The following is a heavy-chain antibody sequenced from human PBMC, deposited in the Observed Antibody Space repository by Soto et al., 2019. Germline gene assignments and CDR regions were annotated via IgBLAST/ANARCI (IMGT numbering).Heavy chain of an antibody. J-gene: IGHJ4*02. CDR2: ITITGDTT. CDR3: AKGGGGDHGY. D-gene: IGHD3-16*01. V-gene: IGHV3-23*04. Sequence: EVQLVESEGGLVQPGGSLRLSCEASGFIFTTSDMSWVRQAPGKGLEWISSITITGDTTHYADSVKGRFTISRDNSRNTVYLKMNSLRADAPAVYYCAKGGGGDHGYWGQGTLVAVSS. CDR1: GFIFTTSD.